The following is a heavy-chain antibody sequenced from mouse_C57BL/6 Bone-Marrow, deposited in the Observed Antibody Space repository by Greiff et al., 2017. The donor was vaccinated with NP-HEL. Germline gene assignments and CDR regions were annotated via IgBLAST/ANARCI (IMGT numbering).Heavy chain of an antibody. V-gene: IGHV1-81*01. Sequence: QVQLQQSGAELARPGASVKLSCKASGYTFTSYGISWVKQRTGQGLEWIGEIYPRSGNPYYNEKFKGKATLTADKSSSPAYMGLRSLTSEDSAVYFCARYKGNYLYYFDYWGQGTTLTVSA. D-gene: IGHD2-1*01. CDR3: ARYKGNYLYYFDY. J-gene: IGHJ2*01. CDR1: GYTFTSYG. CDR2: IYPRSGNP.